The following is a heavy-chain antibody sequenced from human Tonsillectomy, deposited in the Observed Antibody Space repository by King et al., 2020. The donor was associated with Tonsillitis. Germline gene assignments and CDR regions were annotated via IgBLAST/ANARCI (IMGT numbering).Heavy chain of an antibody. CDR2: IYSGGST. D-gene: IGHD6-13*01. Sequence: DVQLVESGGGLVQPGGSLRLSCAASGFTVSSNYMSWVRQAPGKGLEWVSVIYSGGSTYYADSVKGRFTISRDNSKYTLYLQMNSLRAEDTAVYYCARGIHAYSSSWHDAFDIWGQGTMVTVSS. CDR3: ARGIHAYSSSWHDAFDI. CDR1: GFTVSSNY. J-gene: IGHJ3*02. V-gene: IGHV3-66*01.